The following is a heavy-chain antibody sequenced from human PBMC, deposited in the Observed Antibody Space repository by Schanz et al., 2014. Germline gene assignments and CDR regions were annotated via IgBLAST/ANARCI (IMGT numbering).Heavy chain of an antibody. J-gene: IGHJ4*02. CDR3: AKHVRSLTGNDY. D-gene: IGHD3-9*01. V-gene: IGHV3-23*04. Sequence: VHLVESGGGLVQPGGSLRLSCVASGFTFSNHALSWVRQAPGKGLEWVSGIGGSGDSTHYADSVKGRFIISRDNSKNTLYLQVNSLRAEDTAVYYCAKHVRSLTGNDYWGQGTLVTVSS. CDR2: IGGSGDST. CDR1: GFTFSNHA.